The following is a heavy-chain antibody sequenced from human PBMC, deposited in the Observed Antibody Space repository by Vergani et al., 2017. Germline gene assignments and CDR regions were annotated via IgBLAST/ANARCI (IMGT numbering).Heavy chain of an antibody. J-gene: IGHJ3*02. CDR3: ARHGYCSSTSCPNDAFDI. CDR1: GGSISSSSYY. CDR2: IYYSGST. V-gene: IGHV4-39*01. Sequence: QLQLPESGPGLVKPSETLSLTCTVSGGSISSSSYYWGWIRQPPGKGLEWIGSIYYSGSTYYNPSLKSRVTISVDTSKNQFSLKLSSVTAADTAVYYCARHGYCSSTSCPNDAFDIWGQGTMVTVSS. D-gene: IGHD2-2*03.